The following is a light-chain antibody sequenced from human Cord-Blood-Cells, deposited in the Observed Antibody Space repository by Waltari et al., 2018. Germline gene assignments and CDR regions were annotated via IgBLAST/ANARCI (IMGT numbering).Light chain of an antibody. CDR3: QQYYSTPHS. J-gene: IGKJ2*03. CDR1: QSVLYSSNNKNY. Sequence: DIVMTQSPDSLAVSLGERATINCKSSQSVLYSSNNKNYLAWYQQKPGQPPKLLIYWASTRESGVPDLFSGSGSGTEFTLTISSLQAEDVAVYYCQQYYSTPHSFGQGTKLEIK. CDR2: WAS. V-gene: IGKV4-1*01.